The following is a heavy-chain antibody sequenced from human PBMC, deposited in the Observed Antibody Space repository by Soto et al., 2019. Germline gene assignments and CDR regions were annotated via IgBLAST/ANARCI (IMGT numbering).Heavy chain of an antibody. Sequence: XXVKGSCKASGYTFTRYGISWVRQAPGQGLEWMGWMNANSGNTGYAQKFQGRVTMTRNTSISTAYMELSSLRSEETAVYYCAREAYGGSAGGPSWFDPWGQGTLVTVSS. D-gene: IGHD4-17*01. CDR1: GYTFTRYG. CDR2: MNANSGNT. J-gene: IGHJ5*02. CDR3: AREAYGGSAGGPSWFDP. V-gene: IGHV1-8*02.